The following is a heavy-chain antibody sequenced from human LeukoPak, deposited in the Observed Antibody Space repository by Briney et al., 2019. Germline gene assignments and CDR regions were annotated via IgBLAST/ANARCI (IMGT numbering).Heavy chain of an antibody. CDR3: ARCLGAAMAPSDY. V-gene: IGHV4-39*01. CDR1: GGSISSRSYY. J-gene: IGHJ4*02. CDR2: IYYTGNT. D-gene: IGHD3-16*01. Sequence: PSGTLSLTCTVSGGSISSRSYYWGWIRQPPGKGLEWIGSIYYTGNTYYNPSLMSRVTISVDTPKNQVSLKLSSVTAADTAIYYCARCLGAAMAPSDYWGQGTLVAVSS.